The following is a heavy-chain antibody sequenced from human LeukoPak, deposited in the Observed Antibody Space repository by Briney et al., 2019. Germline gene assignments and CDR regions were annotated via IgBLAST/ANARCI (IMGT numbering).Heavy chain of an antibody. CDR3: ATDAPQMVERRGEDYYYYMDV. Sequence: SVKVSCKTSGGTFSSYAISLVRQAPGQGLEWMGGIIPIFGTANYAQKFQGRVTITADESTSTAYMELSSRRSEDTAVYYCATDAPQMVERRGEDYYYYMDVWGKGTTVTVSS. J-gene: IGHJ6*03. V-gene: IGHV1-69*13. D-gene: IGHD1-1*01. CDR2: IIPIFGTA. CDR1: GGTFSSYA.